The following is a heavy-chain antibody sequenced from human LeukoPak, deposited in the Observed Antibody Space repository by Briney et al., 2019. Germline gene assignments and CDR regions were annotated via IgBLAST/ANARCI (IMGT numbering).Heavy chain of an antibody. CDR1: GGSISSSSYY. CDR2: FSSGGSA. CDR3: ARKQTGTMYDV. V-gene: IGHV4-39*07. D-gene: IGHD1-7*01. J-gene: IGHJ4*02. Sequence: PSETLSLTCIVPGGSISSSSYYWAWIRQSPGKGLEWIGTFSSGGSAYYNPSLTSRVSISKDTSDNQFSLRLYSVTAADTAVYYCARKQTGTMYDVWGQGPQVTVSS.